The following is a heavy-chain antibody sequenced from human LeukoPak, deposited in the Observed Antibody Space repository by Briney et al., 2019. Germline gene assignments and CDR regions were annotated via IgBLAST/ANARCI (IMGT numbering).Heavy chain of an antibody. CDR2: IYHRGNT. Sequence: SETLSLTCAVSGYSISSGYYWVWIRQPPGKGLEWIGSIYHRGNTYYNPSLKRRVTISVDTSKNQFSLKLSSVTAADTAVYYCARHACSSTSCYGYYYYYYMDVWGKGTTVTVSS. V-gene: IGHV4-38-2*01. CDR3: ARHACSSTSCYGYYYYYYMDV. CDR1: GYSISSGYY. J-gene: IGHJ6*03. D-gene: IGHD2-2*01.